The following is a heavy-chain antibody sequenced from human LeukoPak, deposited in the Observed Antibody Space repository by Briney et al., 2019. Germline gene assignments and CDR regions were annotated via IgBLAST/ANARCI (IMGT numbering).Heavy chain of an antibody. D-gene: IGHD3-22*01. CDR3: AREPRYYDSSGYFDY. CDR2: INPSGGST. Sequence: GASVKVSCKASGYTFTSYYMHWVRQAPGQGLEWMGTINPSGGSTSYAQKFQGRVTMTRDTSTSTVYMELSSLRSEDTAVYYCAREPRYYDSSGYFDYWGQGTLVTVSS. J-gene: IGHJ4*02. V-gene: IGHV1-46*01. CDR1: GYTFTSYY.